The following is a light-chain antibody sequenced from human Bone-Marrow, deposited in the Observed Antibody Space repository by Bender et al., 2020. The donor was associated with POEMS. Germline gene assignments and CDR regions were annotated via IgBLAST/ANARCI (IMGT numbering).Light chain of an antibody. CDR3: AVWDDSLNGWV. J-gene: IGLJ3*02. CDR1: SSDVGSYNY. V-gene: IGLV2-14*03. Sequence: QSALTQPASVSGSPGQSITISCTGTSSDVGSYNYVSWYQHHPGKAPRLMIYDVSNRPSGVSNRFSGSRSGTSASLAISGLQSEDEADYYCAVWDDSLNGWVFGGGTKLTVL. CDR2: DVS.